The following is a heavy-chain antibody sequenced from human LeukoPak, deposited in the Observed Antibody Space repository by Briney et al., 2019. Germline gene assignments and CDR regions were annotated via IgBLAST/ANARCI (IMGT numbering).Heavy chain of an antibody. CDR1: GFTFSSYS. Sequence: PGGSLRLSCAASGFTFSSYSMNWVRQAPGKGLEWVSSISSSSSYIYYADSVKGRFTISRDNSKNTLYLQMNSLRAEDTAVYYCARGVQQQRDYWGQGTLVTVSS. D-gene: IGHD6-13*01. V-gene: IGHV3-21*01. CDR3: ARGVQQQRDY. J-gene: IGHJ4*02. CDR2: ISSSSSYI.